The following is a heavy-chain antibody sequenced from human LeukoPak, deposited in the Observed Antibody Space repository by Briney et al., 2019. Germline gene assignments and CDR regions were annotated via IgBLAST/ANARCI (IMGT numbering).Heavy chain of an antibody. J-gene: IGHJ5*01. CDR3: ATDLLDS. Sequence: GGSLRLSCAASGFTFSNTWMSWVRQAPGKGLEWVGRIKRKGDDGTADYAAPVKGRFTISRDDSKSTVSLQMTSLKTEDTAVYYCATDLLDSWGRGTLVIVSA. CDR2: IKRKGDDGTA. CDR1: GFTFSNTW. V-gene: IGHV3-15*01.